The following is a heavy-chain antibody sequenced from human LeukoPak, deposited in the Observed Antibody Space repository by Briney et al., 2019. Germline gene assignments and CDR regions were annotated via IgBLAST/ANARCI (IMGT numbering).Heavy chain of an antibody. J-gene: IGHJ3*02. D-gene: IGHD3-9*01. Sequence: PSETLSLTCAVFGGSFSGYYWSWIRQPAGKGLEWIGRIYTSGSTNYNPSLKSRVTISVDTSKNQFSLKLSSVTAADTAVYYCARDPLTYDILTGYSSRDAFDIWGQGTMVTVSS. CDR1: GGSFSGYY. CDR3: ARDPLTYDILTGYSSRDAFDI. V-gene: IGHV4-4*07. CDR2: IYTSGST.